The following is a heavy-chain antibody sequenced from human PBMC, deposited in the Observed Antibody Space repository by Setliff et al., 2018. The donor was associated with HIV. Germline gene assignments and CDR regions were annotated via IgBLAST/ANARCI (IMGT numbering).Heavy chain of an antibody. CDR1: GDPISTYY. Sequence: SETLSLTCTVSGDPISTYYWSWVRKPPGKGLERIGYVYYSGSTSYSPSLRGRVTMSVDPSKNQFSLKLNSVTAADTAIYYCARGNYDTSDYYTNFYYYYMDVWGKGTAVTVSS. V-gene: IGHV4-59*01. CDR2: VYYSGST. J-gene: IGHJ6*03. D-gene: IGHD3-22*01. CDR3: ARGNYDTSDYYTNFYYYYMDV.